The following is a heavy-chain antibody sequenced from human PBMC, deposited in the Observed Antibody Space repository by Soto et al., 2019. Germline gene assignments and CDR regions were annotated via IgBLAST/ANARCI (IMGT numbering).Heavy chain of an antibody. D-gene: IGHD5-18*01. V-gene: IGHV4-30-4*01. Sequence: PSETLSLTCTVSGGSISSGDYYWSWIRQPPGKGLEWIGNIYYSGSTYYNPSLKSRVTISIDTSKNQFSLKLSSVTAADTAVYYCACIFSGGYGYGFYYYGMGVWGQGTTVTVSS. CDR2: IYYSGST. J-gene: IGHJ6*02. CDR1: GGSISSGDYY. CDR3: ACIFSGGYGYGFYYYGMGV.